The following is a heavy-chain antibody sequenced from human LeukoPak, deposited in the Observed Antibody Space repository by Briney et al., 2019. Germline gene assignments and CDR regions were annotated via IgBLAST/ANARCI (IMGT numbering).Heavy chain of an antibody. V-gene: IGHV3-48*03. D-gene: IGHD3-9*01. CDR1: GFTFSSYE. J-gene: IGHJ4*02. CDR3: ARAYYDILTGYYWYYFDY. Sequence: GGSLRLSCAASGFTFSSYEMNWVRQAPGKGLEWVSYISSSGSTIYYADSVKGRFTISRDNAKNSLYLQMNSLRAEDTDVYYCARAYYDILTGYYWYYFDYWGQGTLVTVSS. CDR2: ISSSGSTI.